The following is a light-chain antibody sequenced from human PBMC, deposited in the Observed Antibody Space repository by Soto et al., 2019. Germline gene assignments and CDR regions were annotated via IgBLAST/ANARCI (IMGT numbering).Light chain of an antibody. J-gene: IGKJ4*01. CDR3: QHLNGFPLT. V-gene: IGKV1-13*02. Sequence: AIQLTQSPSSLSASVGDRVTITCRASQGISSALAWYQQKPGKAPKLLIYDASSLKSGVPSRFRGSGSGTDFSLTISSLQPDDFATYYCQHLNGFPLTFGGGTKVEIK. CDR1: QGISSA. CDR2: DAS.